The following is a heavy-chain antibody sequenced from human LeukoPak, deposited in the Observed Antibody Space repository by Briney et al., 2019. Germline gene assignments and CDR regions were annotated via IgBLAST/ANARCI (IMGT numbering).Heavy chain of an antibody. D-gene: IGHD6-13*01. V-gene: IGHV1-8*03. Sequence: GASVKVSCKASGYTFTSYDINWVRQATGQGLEWMGWMNPNSGNTGYAQKLQGRVTITRNTSISTAYMELSSLRSEDTAVYYCARASYSSRGYYYYYMDVWGKGTTVTVSS. J-gene: IGHJ6*03. CDR1: GYTFTSYD. CDR3: ARASYSSRGYYYYYMDV. CDR2: MNPNSGNT.